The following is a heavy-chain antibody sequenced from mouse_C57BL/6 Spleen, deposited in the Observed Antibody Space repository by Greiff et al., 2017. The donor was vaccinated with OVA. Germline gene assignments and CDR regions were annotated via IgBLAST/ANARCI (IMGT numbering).Heavy chain of an antibody. CDR2: ISSGGSYT. J-gene: IGHJ1*03. CDR1: GFTFSSYG. V-gene: IGHV5-6*01. Sequence: EVQVVESGGDLVKPGGSLKLSCAASGFTFSSYGMSWVRQTPDKRLEWVATISSGGSYTYYPDSVKGRFTISRDNAKNTLYLQMSSLKSEDTAMYYCARREDPDWYFDVWGTGTTVTVSS. CDR3: ARREDPDWYFDV.